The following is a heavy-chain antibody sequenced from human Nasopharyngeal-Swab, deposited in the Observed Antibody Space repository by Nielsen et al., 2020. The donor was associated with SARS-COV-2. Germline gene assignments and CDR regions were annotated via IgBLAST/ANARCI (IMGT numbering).Heavy chain of an antibody. CDR3: ARGTYGDYAGENQDY. Sequence: GGSLRLSCAASGFTVSSNYMSWVRQAPGKGLEWVSVIYSGGSTYYADSVKGRFTISRDNSKNTLYLQMNSLRAEDTAVYYCARGTYGDYAGENQDYWGQGTLVTVPS. V-gene: IGHV3-53*01. CDR2: IYSGGST. J-gene: IGHJ4*02. D-gene: IGHD4-17*01. CDR1: GFTVSSNY.